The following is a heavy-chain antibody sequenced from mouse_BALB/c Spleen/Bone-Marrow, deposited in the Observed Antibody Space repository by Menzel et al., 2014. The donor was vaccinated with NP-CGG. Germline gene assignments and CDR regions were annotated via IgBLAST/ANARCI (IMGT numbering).Heavy chain of an antibody. CDR2: IYPYNGAT. V-gene: IGHV1S29*02. J-gene: IGHJ4*01. D-gene: IGHD1-2*01. CDR3: AREGGHYDAMDY. Sequence: VQLQQSGPELVNPGASIKISCKAPGYTFTDYNIHWVKQSHGKSLEWIGYIYPYNGATGYNQKFNIKATLTVDKSSSTAYMELRSLTSEDSTVYYCAREGGHYDAMDYWGQGTSVTVSS. CDR1: GYTFTDYN.